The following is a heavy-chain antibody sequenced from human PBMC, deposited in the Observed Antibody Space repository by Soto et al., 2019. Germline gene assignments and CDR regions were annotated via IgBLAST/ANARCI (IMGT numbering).Heavy chain of an antibody. CDR1: GGSITSSSYY. Sequence: SETLSLTCTVSGGSITSSSYYWGWIRQPPGKGLEWIGGIYYSGSTYYNPSLKSRVTISVDTSKNQFSLKLSSVTAADTAVYYCATQEVGGSYVYTFDPWGQGTLVTVSS. J-gene: IGHJ5*02. D-gene: IGHD1-26*01. CDR2: IYYSGST. CDR3: ATQEVGGSYVYTFDP. V-gene: IGHV4-39*01.